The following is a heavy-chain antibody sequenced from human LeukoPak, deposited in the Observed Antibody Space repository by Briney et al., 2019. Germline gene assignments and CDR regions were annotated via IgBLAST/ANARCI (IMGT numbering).Heavy chain of an antibody. D-gene: IGHD2-2*01. Sequence: PSETLSLTCTVSGASVRRYYSSWIRQSPGKGLEWIGYSHYSGSANFNPSLKSRVSISVDTSKNQFSLNLRSLTAAYTAVYYCAGGGYCGSASCHAPLFDWWGPGILVTVSS. V-gene: IGHV4-59*02. J-gene: IGHJ4*02. CDR2: SHYSGSA. CDR3: AGGGYCGSASCHAPLFDW. CDR1: GASVRRYY.